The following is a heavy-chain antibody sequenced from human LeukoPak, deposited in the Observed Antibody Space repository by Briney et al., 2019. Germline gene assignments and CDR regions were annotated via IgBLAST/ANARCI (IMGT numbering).Heavy chain of an antibody. V-gene: IGHV3-11*04. Sequence: PGGSLRLSCAASGFTFSDYYMSWIRQAPGKGLEWVSYISSSGNTTYHADSVKGRFTISRDNAKNSLYLQMSSLRAEDTAGYYCARDGGSSWYFDYWGQGTLVTVS. CDR3: ARDGGSSWYFDY. CDR2: ISSSGNTT. J-gene: IGHJ4*02. CDR1: GFTFSDYY. D-gene: IGHD6-13*01.